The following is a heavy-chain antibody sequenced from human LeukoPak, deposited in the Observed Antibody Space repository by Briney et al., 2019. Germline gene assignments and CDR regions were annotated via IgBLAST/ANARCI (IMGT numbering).Heavy chain of an antibody. CDR3: ARRDTAKYYFDY. Sequence: SETLSLTCTVSGGPISSSSYYWGWIRQPPGRGLEWIGTIYYSGSTYYNPSLKSRLTISVDTSESQFSLKLSSVTAADTAVYYCARRDTAKYYFDYWGKGTLVTVSS. D-gene: IGHD5-18*01. CDR2: IYYSGST. J-gene: IGHJ4*02. CDR1: GGPISSSSYY. V-gene: IGHV4-39*01.